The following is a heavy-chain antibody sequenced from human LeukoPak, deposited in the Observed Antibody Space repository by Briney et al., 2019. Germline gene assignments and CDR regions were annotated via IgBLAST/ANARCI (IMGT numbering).Heavy chain of an antibody. J-gene: IGHJ5*02. CDR2: IYHSGST. CDR1: GGSFIGFH. V-gene: IGHV4-34*01. D-gene: IGHD5-18*01. Sequence: PSETLSLTCAVYGGSFIGFHWNWIRQPPGKGLEWIGSIYHSGSTYYNPSLKSRVTISVDTSKNQFSLKLSSVTAADTAVYYCARDPGDSYGYTANWFDPWGQGTLVTVSS. CDR3: ARDPGDSYGYTANWFDP.